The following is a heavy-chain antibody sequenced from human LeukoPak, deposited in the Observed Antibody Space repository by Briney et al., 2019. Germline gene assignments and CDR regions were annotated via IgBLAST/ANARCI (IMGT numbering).Heavy chain of an antibody. J-gene: IGHJ5*02. D-gene: IGHD1-26*01. CDR3: ATNSGSYGWFDP. V-gene: IGHV4-4*07. Sequence: SETLSLTCTVSGGSISSYYWSWIRQPAGKGLEWIGRIYTNGSTNYNPSLKSRVTMSVDTSKNQFSLKLSSVTAADTAVYYCATNSGSYGWFDPWGQGTLVTVSS. CDR1: GGSISSYY. CDR2: IYTNGST.